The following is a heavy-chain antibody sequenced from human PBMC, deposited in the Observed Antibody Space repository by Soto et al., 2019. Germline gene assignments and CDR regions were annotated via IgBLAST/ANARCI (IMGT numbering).Heavy chain of an antibody. Sequence: VQLLESGGGLVQPGGSLRLSCAASGFTFSSYAMNWVRQAPGKGLELVSDISGSDGSTYYADSVKGRFTISRDNSKNTLNLQMNSLRAEDTAVYYCARRSSSWYFDYWGQGTLVTVSS. V-gene: IGHV3-23*01. CDR2: ISGSDGST. D-gene: IGHD6-13*01. CDR1: GFTFSSYA. CDR3: ARRSSSWYFDY. J-gene: IGHJ4*02.